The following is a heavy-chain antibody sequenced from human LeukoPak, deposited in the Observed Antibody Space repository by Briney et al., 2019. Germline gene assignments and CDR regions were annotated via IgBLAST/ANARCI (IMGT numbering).Heavy chain of an antibody. CDR2: IKQDGSEK. CDR3: ARVEQLVSFDY. CDR1: GFTFSSYA. Sequence: ESGGSLRLSCAASGFTFSSYAMSWVRQAPGKGLEWVANIKQDGSEKYYVDSVKGRFTISRDNAKNSLYLQMNSLRAEDTAVYYCARVEQLVSFDYWGQGTLVTVSS. J-gene: IGHJ4*02. D-gene: IGHD6-6*01. V-gene: IGHV3-7*03.